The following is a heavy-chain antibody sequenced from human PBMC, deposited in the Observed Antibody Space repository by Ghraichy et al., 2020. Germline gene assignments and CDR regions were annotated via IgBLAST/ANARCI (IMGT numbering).Heavy chain of an antibody. CDR2: IYYSGST. D-gene: IGHD6-6*01. J-gene: IGHJ6*02. Sequence: SETLSLTCTVSGGSISSYYWSWIRQPPGKGLEWIGYIYYSGSTNYNPSLKSRVTISVDTSKNQFSLKLSSVTAADTAVYYCARVFEGHLEYSSSSVYYYYGMDVWGQGTTVTVSS. CDR3: ARVFEGHLEYSSSSVYYYYGMDV. V-gene: IGHV4-59*01. CDR1: GGSISSYY.